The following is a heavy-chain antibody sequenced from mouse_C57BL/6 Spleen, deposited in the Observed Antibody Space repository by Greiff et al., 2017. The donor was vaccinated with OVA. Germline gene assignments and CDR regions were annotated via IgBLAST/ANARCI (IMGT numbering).Heavy chain of an antibody. CDR2: ISYDGSN. CDR1: GYSITSGYY. CDR3: AREEYYGSSGDAMDY. J-gene: IGHJ4*01. Sequence: DVKLQESGPGLVKPSQSLSLTCSVTGYSITSGYYWNWIRQFPGNKLEWMGYISYDGSNNYNPSLKNRISITRDTSKNQFFLKLNSVTTEDTATYYCAREEYYGSSGDAMDYWGQGTSVTVSS. D-gene: IGHD1-1*01. V-gene: IGHV3-6*01.